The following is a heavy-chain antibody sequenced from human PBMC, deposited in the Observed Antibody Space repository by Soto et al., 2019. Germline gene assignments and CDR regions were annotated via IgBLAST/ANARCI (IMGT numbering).Heavy chain of an antibody. CDR1: GFSFSSYG. V-gene: IGHV3-30*18. D-gene: IGHD2-8*01. Sequence: PGGSLRLSCAVSGFSFSSYGMHWVRQAPGKGLEWVAVISNDGSKKYYADSVKDRFAISRDNSKNMLYLQMNSLRAEDTAVYYCAKAGGKVSTTFDPWGQGTLVTVSS. J-gene: IGHJ5*02. CDR3: AKAGGKVSTTFDP. CDR2: ISNDGSKK.